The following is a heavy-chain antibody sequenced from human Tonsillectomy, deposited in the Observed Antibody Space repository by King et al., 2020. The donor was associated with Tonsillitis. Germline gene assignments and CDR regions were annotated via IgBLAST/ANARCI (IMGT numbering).Heavy chain of an antibody. J-gene: IGHJ6*03. Sequence: HVKLQQWGAGLLKPSETLSLTCAVYSGSFSSYYWSWIRQPPGKGLEWIGEINHSGSTKYNPSLKSRVTISVDTSKNQFSLKLSSVTAADTAVYYCARAGATVAGSYYYYMDVWGKGTTVTVSS. D-gene: IGHD4-11*01. CDR2: INHSGST. V-gene: IGHV4-34*01. CDR1: SGSFSSYY. CDR3: ARAGATVAGSYYYYMDV.